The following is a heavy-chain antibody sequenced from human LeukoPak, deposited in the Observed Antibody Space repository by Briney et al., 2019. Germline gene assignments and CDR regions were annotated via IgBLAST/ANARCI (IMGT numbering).Heavy chain of an antibody. CDR2: ISGSGGST. CDR1: GFTFSSYG. CDR3: ARERAGIWDSFDY. Sequence: GASLRLSCAASGFTFSSYGMSWVRQAPGKGLEWVSVISGSGGSTYSADSAKGRFTISRDNSKNTLYLQMNSPRAEDTAVYYCARERAGIWDSFDYWGQGTLVTVSS. D-gene: IGHD3-10*01. J-gene: IGHJ4*02. V-gene: IGHV3-23*01.